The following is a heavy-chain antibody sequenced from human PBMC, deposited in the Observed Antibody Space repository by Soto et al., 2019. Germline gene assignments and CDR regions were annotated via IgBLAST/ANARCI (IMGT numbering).Heavy chain of an antibody. Sequence: SETLSLTCAVYGGSFSGYYWSWIRQPPGKGLEWIGYIYYSGSTNYNPSLKSRVTISVDTSKNQFSLKLSSVTAADTAVYYCARARQYYDCELDPWGQGTLVTVSS. V-gene: IGHV4-34*01. CDR2: IYYSGST. D-gene: IGHD3-22*01. CDR1: GGSFSGYY. J-gene: IGHJ5*02. CDR3: ARARQYYDCELDP.